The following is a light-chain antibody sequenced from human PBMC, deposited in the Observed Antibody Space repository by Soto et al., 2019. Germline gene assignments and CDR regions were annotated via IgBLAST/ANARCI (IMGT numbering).Light chain of an antibody. V-gene: IGLV1-44*01. J-gene: IGLJ2*01. Sequence: QSVLNQPPSASGTPGQRVTISCSGSSSNIGSNTVNWYQQLPGPAPELLIYSNNQRPSGVPDRFSGSQSGTSASLAISGLQSEDEADYYCAAWDDSLNGHVVCGGGTKLTVL. CDR2: SNN. CDR3: AAWDDSLNGHVV. CDR1: SSNIGSNT.